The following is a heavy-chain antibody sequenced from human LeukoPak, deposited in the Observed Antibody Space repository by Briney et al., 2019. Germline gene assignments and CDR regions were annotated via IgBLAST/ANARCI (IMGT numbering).Heavy chain of an antibody. CDR2: IYSGGST. CDR1: GFTVSSNY. D-gene: IGHD3-10*01. CDR3: ASGSGSYRTPYYYMDV. Sequence: GGSLRLSCAASGFTVSSNYMSWVRQAPGKGLEWVSVIYSGGSTYYADSVKGRFTISGDNSKNTLYLQMNSLRAEDTAVYYCASGSGSYRTPYYYMDVWGTGTTVTVSS. J-gene: IGHJ6*03. V-gene: IGHV3-53*01.